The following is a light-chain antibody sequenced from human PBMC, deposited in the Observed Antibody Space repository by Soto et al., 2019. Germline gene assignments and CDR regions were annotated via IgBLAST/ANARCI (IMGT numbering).Light chain of an antibody. V-gene: IGLV2-8*01. CDR2: EVS. CDR1: SSDVGGYNY. J-gene: IGLJ1*01. Sequence: QSVLTQPPSASGSPGQSVTISCSGTSSDVGGYNYVSWHQQHPGKAPKLMIYEVSKRPSGVPDRFSGSKSGNTASLIVSGLQAGDEADYYCSSYAGSNNFVFGTGTKVTVL. CDR3: SSYAGSNNFV.